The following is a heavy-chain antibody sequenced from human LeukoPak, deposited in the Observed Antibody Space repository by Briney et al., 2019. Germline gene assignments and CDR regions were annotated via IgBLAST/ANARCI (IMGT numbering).Heavy chain of an antibody. V-gene: IGHV3-23*01. CDR2: ISSSGGTT. D-gene: IGHD1-26*01. J-gene: IGHJ4*02. Sequence: PGGSLRLSCAAPGFTFSSYAMNWVRQAPGKGLEWVSGISSSGGTTYYADSVKGRFTISRDNSKNTLYLQMNSLRGEDTAVYYCAKEDPGATFDYWGQGTLVTVSS. CDR3: AKEDPGATFDY. CDR1: GFTFSSYA.